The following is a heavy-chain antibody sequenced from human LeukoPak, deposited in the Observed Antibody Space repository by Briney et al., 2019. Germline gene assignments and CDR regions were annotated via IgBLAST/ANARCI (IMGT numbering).Heavy chain of an antibody. D-gene: IGHD3-10*01. J-gene: IGHJ6*02. CDR3: ARDKGRFYYGSYGMDV. V-gene: IGHV3-33*01. Sequence: GGSLRLSCAASGFTFSSYGMHWVRQAPGKGLEWVAVIWYDGSNKYYADSVKGRFTISRDNSNNTLYLQMNSLRAEDTAVYYCARDKGRFYYGSYGMDVWGQGTTVTVSS. CDR1: GFTFSSYG. CDR2: IWYDGSNK.